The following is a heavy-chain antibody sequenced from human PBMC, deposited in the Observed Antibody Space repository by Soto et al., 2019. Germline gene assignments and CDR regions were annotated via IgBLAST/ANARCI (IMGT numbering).Heavy chain of an antibody. Sequence: SVKVSCKASGDTFSSYAISWVRQAPGQGLEWMGGIIPIFGTANYAQKFQGRVTITADESTSTAYMELSSLRSEDTAVYYCARDGSGYRSRASPMDAWGQGTTVTVSS. J-gene: IGHJ6*02. D-gene: IGHD3-22*01. V-gene: IGHV1-69*13. CDR2: IIPIFGTA. CDR1: GDTFSSYA. CDR3: ARDGSGYRSRASPMDA.